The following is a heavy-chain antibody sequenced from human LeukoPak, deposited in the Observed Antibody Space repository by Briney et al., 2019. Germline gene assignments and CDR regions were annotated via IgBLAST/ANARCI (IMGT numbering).Heavy chain of an antibody. V-gene: IGHV4-4*07. CDR3: ARVGYYYDSSGYYAERGFDP. CDR1: GGSISSYY. Sequence: SETLSLTCTVSGGSISSYYWSWIRQPAGKGLEWIGRIYTSGSTNYNPSLKSRVTMSVDTSKNQFSLKLSSVTAADTAVYYCARVGYYYDSSGYYAERGFDPWGQGTLVTVSS. D-gene: IGHD3-22*01. J-gene: IGHJ5*02. CDR2: IYTSGST.